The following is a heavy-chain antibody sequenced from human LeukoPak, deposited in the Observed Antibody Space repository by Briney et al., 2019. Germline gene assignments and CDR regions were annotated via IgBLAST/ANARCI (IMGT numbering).Heavy chain of an antibody. V-gene: IGHV3-21*01. CDR1: GFTFSSYS. Sequence: GGSLSLSCAASGFTFSSYSMNWVRQAPGKGLEWVSSISSSSSYIYYADSVKGRFTISRDNAKNSLYLQMNSLRAEDTAVYYCARGAIVVVTAVRGGDAFDIWGQGTMVTVSS. J-gene: IGHJ3*02. CDR3: ARGAIVVVTAVRGGDAFDI. D-gene: IGHD2-21*02. CDR2: ISSSSSYI.